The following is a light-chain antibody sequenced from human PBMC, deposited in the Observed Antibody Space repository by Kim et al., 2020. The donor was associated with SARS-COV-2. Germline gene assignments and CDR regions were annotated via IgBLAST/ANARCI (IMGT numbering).Light chain of an antibody. J-gene: IGLJ1*01. V-gene: IGLV1-40*01. CDR2: GNR. CDR1: NSNIRACYD. CDR3: QSYDSSLSGSGV. Sequence: VTMSGTGGNSNIRACYDIHRYRQRPASAPKLRSKGNRNLTSGVPGLFSGSKSGTSASLAITGLQAEDEADYYCQSYDSSLSGSGVFGTGTKVTVL.